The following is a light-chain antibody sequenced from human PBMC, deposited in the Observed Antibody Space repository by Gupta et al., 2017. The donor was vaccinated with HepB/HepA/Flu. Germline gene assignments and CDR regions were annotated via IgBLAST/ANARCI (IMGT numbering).Light chain of an antibody. CDR2: EVS. J-gene: IGLJ3*02. V-gene: IGLV2-18*02. CDR1: TSAVGGYNR. Sequence: SALTQPPSVSGSPGQPVSISCTGTTSAVGGYNRVCWYQQPPGTAPRLMVYEVSNRPSGVPDRFSGSKSGNTASLTISGLQDEDEADYYCSSYTSSSSVVFGGGTKLTVL. CDR3: SSYTSSSSVV.